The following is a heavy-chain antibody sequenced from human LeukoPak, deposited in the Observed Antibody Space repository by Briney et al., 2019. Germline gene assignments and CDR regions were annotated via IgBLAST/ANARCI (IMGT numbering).Heavy chain of an antibody. V-gene: IGHV4-38-2*02. CDR3: SRGRRDGFGTDAFDI. CDR1: GYSISSGYY. D-gene: IGHD3-10*01. CDR2: IYHSGST. Sequence: SETLSLTCTVSGYSISSGYYWGWIRQPPGKGLEWIGSIYHSGSTYYNPSLKSRVTISVDTSKNQFSLKLSSVTAADTAVYYCSRGRRDGFGTDAFDIWGQGTMVTVSS. J-gene: IGHJ3*02.